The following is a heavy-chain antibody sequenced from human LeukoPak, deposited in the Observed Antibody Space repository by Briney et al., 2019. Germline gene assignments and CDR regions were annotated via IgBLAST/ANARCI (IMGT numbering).Heavy chain of an antibody. CDR2: ISGSGGST. CDR1: GFTFSSYA. Sequence: GGSLRLSCAASGFTFSSYAMSWVRQAPGKGLEWVSAISGSGGSTYYADSVKGRFTISRDNSKNTLYLQMNSLRAEDTAVYYCAKAPSRYGPGRAPYYFDYWGQGTLVTVSS. D-gene: IGHD3-10*01. CDR3: AKAPSRYGPGRAPYYFDY. V-gene: IGHV3-23*01. J-gene: IGHJ4*02.